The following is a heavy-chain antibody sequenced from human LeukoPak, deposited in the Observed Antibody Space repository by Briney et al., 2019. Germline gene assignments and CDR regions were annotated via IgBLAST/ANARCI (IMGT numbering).Heavy chain of an antibody. CDR2: ISSSSSYT. CDR3: ARDFRYDYVWGHPIRGIMDY. J-gene: IGHJ4*02. V-gene: IGHV3-21*01. Sequence: PGGSLRLSCAASGFTFSSYSMNWVRQAPGKGLEWVSSISSSSSYTYYADSVKGRFTISRDNAKNSLYLQMNSLRAEDTAVYYCARDFRYDYVWGHPIRGIMDYWGQGTLVTVSS. CDR1: GFTFSSYS. D-gene: IGHD3-16*01.